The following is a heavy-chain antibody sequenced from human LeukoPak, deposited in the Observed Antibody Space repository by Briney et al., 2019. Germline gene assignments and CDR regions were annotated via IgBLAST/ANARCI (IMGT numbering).Heavy chain of an antibody. CDR1: GGSISSSRYY. D-gene: IGHD5-24*01. CDR2: VYYSGST. Sequence: PSETLSLTCTVSGGSISSSRYYWGWIRQPPGKGLEWIASVYYSGSTSYSPSLKSRVTISIDTSKNQFSLKLISVTAADTAVYYCARDRRRDGYNFDYWGQGTLVTVSS. J-gene: IGHJ4*02. V-gene: IGHV4-39*07. CDR3: ARDRRRDGYNFDY.